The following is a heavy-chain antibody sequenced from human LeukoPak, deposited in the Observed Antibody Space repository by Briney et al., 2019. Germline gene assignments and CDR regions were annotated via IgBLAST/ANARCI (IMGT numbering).Heavy chain of an antibody. CDR1: GFTFRSHA. D-gene: IGHD2-21*01. J-gene: IGHJ4*02. CDR2: IYENGGTT. V-gene: IGHV3-23*01. CDR3: AKDFRIGYSPPFDH. Sequence: PGGSLRLSCVGSGFTFRSHAMSWVRQAPEKGLEFVSGIYENGGTTYYADSVKGRFSISRDNSKNTLYLQMDSLRGEDTAVYYCAKDFRIGYSPPFDHWGQGALVTLPS.